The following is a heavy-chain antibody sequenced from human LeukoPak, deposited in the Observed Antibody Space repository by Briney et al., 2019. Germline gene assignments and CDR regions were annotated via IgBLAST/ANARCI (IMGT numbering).Heavy chain of an antibody. Sequence: GGSLRLSCAASGFTFSSYSMNWVRQAPGKGLELVSSISSSSSYIYYADSVKGRFTISRDNAKNSLYLQMNSLRAEDTAVYYCARWYYGSGSQYYFDYWGQGTLVTVSS. CDR1: GFTFSSYS. D-gene: IGHD3-10*01. CDR3: ARWYYGSGSQYYFDY. J-gene: IGHJ4*02. CDR2: ISSSSSYI. V-gene: IGHV3-21*01.